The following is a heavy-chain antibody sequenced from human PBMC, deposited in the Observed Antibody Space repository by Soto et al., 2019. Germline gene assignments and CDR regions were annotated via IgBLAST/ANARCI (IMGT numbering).Heavy chain of an antibody. V-gene: IGHV4-30-2*06. CDR2: IYYTGAT. CDR3: ARAPPGPSPRWDV. J-gene: IGHJ6*02. CDR1: GASMSSGCHS. D-gene: IGHD3-10*01. Sequence: QVQLQESGTGLVKPSQTVSLTCAVSGASMSSGCHSWSWIRQSPGMGLEWIGYIYYTGATYYNPSLKSRVTFSIDRTKNQFSLSFKSVTAADTADYYCARAPPGPSPRWDVWGQGTTVTVSS.